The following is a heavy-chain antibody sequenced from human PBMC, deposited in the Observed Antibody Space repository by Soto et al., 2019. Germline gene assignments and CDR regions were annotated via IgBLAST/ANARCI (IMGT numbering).Heavy chain of an antibody. CDR1: GGSISSYY. CDR3: ARDSRTRYYYGSGSYYNPGSFDP. D-gene: IGHD3-10*01. V-gene: IGHV4-4*07. Sequence: SETLSLTCTVSGGSISSYYWSWIRQPAGKGLEWIGRIYTSGSTNYNPSLKSRVTMSVDTSKNQFPLKLSSVTAADTAVYYCARDSRTRYYYGSGSYYNPGSFDPWGQGTLVTVYS. J-gene: IGHJ5*02. CDR2: IYTSGST.